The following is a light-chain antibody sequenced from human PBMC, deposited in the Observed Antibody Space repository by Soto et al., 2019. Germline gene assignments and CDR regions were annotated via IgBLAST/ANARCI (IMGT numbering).Light chain of an antibody. CDR3: ISYTTSNTPFV. Sequence: QSVLTQPASVSGSPGQSITISCTGTSGDVGGFNYVSWYQHHPDKAPKLIIYEVTNRPSGVSNRFSGSKSGNTASLTISGLQAEDEADYYCISYTTSNTPFVFGTGTKLTVL. J-gene: IGLJ1*01. CDR2: EVT. V-gene: IGLV2-14*01. CDR1: SGDVGGFNY.